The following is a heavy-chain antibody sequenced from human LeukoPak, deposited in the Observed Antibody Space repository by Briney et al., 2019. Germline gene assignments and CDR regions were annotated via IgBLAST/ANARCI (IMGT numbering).Heavy chain of an antibody. V-gene: IGHV3-23*01. CDR1: VFTFSSYA. J-gene: IGHJ4*02. CDR2: ICGSGGST. Sequence: GGSLRLSCAASVFTFSSYAMSWVRQAPGKGLEWVSAICGSGGSTYYADSVKGGLTISRDNSKNTLYLQMNSQRAEDTAVYYCAKSPRIYDSSGYSEPDYWGQGTLVTVSS. D-gene: IGHD3-22*01. CDR3: AKSPRIYDSSGYSEPDY.